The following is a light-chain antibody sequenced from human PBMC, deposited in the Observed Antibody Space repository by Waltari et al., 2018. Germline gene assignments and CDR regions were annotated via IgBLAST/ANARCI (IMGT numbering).Light chain of an antibody. CDR3: QQYNNWPPWT. CDR2: GAS. V-gene: IGKV3-15*01. Sequence: EILMTQSPATLSVSPGERTTLSCRTSQSVSSNLALYQQKPGQAPRLLIYGASTRATGIPARFSGSGSGTEFTLTISSLQSEDFAVYYCQQYNNWPPWTFGQGTKVEIK. J-gene: IGKJ1*01. CDR1: QSVSSN.